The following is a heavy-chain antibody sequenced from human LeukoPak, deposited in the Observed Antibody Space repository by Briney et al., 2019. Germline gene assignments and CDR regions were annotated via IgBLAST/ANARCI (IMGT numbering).Heavy chain of an antibody. CDR1: GFTFSRSS. Sequence: GGSLRLSCAASGFTFSRSSLSWVRQAPGQGLEWVSSMSGAGDIAHYAESVRGRFTISRDNSRNILYLQMNSLRADDTAIYYCAKDQVTSGSFDYWGQGTLVTVSS. D-gene: IGHD4-11*01. V-gene: IGHV3-23*01. CDR3: AKDQVTSGSFDY. CDR2: MSGAGDIA. J-gene: IGHJ4*02.